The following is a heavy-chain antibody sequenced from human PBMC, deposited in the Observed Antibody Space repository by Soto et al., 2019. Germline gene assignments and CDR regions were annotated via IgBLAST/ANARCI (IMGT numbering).Heavy chain of an antibody. Sequence: QVQLQESGPGLVKPSETLSLTCTVSGGSISSYYWSWIRQPPWKGLEWIGYIYYSGSTNYNPSLQSRVTISVDTSKNQFSLKLSSVTAADTAVYYCARHVQWRVTFDYWGQGTLVTVSS. CDR2: IYYSGST. V-gene: IGHV4-59*08. CDR1: GGSISSYY. CDR3: ARHVQWRVTFDY. J-gene: IGHJ4*02. D-gene: IGHD6-19*01.